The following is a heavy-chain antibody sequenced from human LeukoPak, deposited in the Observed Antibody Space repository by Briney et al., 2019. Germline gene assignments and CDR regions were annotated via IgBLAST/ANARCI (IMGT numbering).Heavy chain of an antibody. CDR2: MNPNSGNT. J-gene: IGHJ3*01. D-gene: IGHD2/OR15-2a*01. CDR1: GYTFTSYD. Sequence: ASVKVSCKASGYTFTSYDINWVRQATGQGLEWMGWMNPNSGNTGYAQKFQGRVTMTRNTSISTAYMELSSLRSDDTAVYYCARGFNSPDAFDVWGQGTMVTVSS. CDR3: ARGFNSPDAFDV. V-gene: IGHV1-8*01.